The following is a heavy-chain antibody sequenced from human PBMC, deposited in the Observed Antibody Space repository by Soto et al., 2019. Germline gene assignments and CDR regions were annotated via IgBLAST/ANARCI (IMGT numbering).Heavy chain of an antibody. V-gene: IGHV4-59*08. CDR2: IYYSGTT. J-gene: IGHJ3*02. Sequence: SETLSLTCTVSGGSISGYYWSWIRQPPGKGLEWIGYIYYSGTTNYNPSLKSRVTISIDTSKNRFSLRLSALTASDSALYFCARHRGTDYFDIFDIWGQGTVVTVSS. D-gene: IGHD3-22*01. CDR3: ARHRGTDYFDIFDI. CDR1: GGSISGYY.